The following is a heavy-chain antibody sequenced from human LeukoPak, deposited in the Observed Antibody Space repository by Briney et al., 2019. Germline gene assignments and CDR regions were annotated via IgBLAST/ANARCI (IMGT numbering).Heavy chain of an antibody. J-gene: IGHJ4*02. D-gene: IGHD5-24*01. V-gene: IGHV4-39*07. CDR2: IYYSGST. CDR3: ARDLRDGYSVLFDY. Sequence: SETLSLTCTVSGGSISSSSYYWGWIRQPPGKGLEWIGSIYYSGSTYYNPSLKSRVTISVDTSKNQFSLKLSSVTAADTAVYYCARDLRDGYSVLFDYWGQGTLVTVSS. CDR1: GGSISSSSYY.